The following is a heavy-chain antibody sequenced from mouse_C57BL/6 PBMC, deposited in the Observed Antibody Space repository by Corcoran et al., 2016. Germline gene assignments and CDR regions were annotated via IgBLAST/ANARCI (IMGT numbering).Heavy chain of an antibody. CDR2: INPNNGGT. V-gene: IGHV1-26*01. CDR1: GYTFTDYY. CDR3: ARLGDYGSSSYYFDY. D-gene: IGHD1-1*01. Sequence: EVQLQQSGPELVKPGASVKISCKASGYTFTDYYMNWVKQSHGKSLEWLGDINPNNGGTSYNQKFKGKATLTVDKSSSTAYMELRSLTSEDSAVYYCARLGDYGSSSYYFDYWGQGTTLTVSS. J-gene: IGHJ2*01.